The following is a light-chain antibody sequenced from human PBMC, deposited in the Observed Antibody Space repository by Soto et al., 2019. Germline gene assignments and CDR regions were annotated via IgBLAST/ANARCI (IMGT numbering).Light chain of an antibody. CDR2: GNN. CDR3: ATWDDGVFV. Sequence: QSVLTQPRSVSGSPGQSVTISCTGTSSDVGAYKYVSWYQHYPGEAPKVMIYGNNQRPSGVPVRFSASKSYTSASLAISGLQSEDEADYYCATWDDGVFVFGIGTKVTVL. CDR1: SSDVGAYKY. J-gene: IGLJ1*01. V-gene: IGLV2-11*01.